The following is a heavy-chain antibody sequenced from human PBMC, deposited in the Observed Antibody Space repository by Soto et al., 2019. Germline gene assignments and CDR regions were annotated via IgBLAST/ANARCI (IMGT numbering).Heavy chain of an antibody. V-gene: IGHV4-34*01. J-gene: IGHJ4*02. CDR1: GGSFSGYY. CDR3: ARVGPNYDFWSGYYRALYYFDY. Sequence: PSETLSLTCAFYGGSFSGYYWSWIRQPPGKGLEWIGEINHSGSTNYNPSLKSRVTISVDTSKNQFSLKLSSVTAADTAVYYCARVGPNYDFWSGYYRALYYFDYWGQGTLVTVSS. CDR2: INHSGST. D-gene: IGHD3-3*01.